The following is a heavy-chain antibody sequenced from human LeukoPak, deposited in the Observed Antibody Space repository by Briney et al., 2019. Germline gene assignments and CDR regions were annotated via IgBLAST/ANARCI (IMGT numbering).Heavy chain of an antibody. D-gene: IGHD1-20*01. V-gene: IGHV3-21*01. CDR1: GFTFSSYT. J-gene: IGHJ4*02. CDR2: VSSSSSYI. Sequence: KTGGSLRLSCAASGFTFSSYTMNWVRQATGKGLEWVSLVSSSSSYIFYADSVKGRFTISRDNAKKSLYLQMNSLRAEDTAVYYCARPLSGTTDFDYWGQGTLVTVSS. CDR3: ARPLSGTTDFDY.